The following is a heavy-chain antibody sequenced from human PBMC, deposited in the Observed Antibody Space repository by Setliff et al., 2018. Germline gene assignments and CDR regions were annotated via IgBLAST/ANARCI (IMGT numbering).Heavy chain of an antibody. CDR2: IQNGGNT. J-gene: IGHJ4*02. Sequence: PSETLSLTCTVSGDSISRYYWSWIRQPPGKGLEWIGYIQNGGNTKYNPSLGSRITMSVDTSKNQFSLNLRSVTAADPTVDYCARVNDYGDPRPSYADSLKGRFNLSRDNAKDSLYLQMNSLRAEDTAVYYCARIAGTVANWGQGTLVTVSS. CDR1: GDSISRYY. CDR3: ARVNDYGDPRPSYADSLKGRFNLSRDNAKDSLYLQMNSLRAEDTAVYYCARIAGTVAN. V-gene: IGHV4-59*01. D-gene: IGHD4-17*01.